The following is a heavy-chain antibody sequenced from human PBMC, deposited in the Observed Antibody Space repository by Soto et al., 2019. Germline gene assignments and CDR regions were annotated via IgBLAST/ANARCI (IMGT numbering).Heavy chain of an antibody. Sequence: VACEASVYTFSEDYIHGVRQATGQGLEWMGWINPNSGGTSYAPKFQGGVTMTRDTSITTAYMELSRLRSGDTAVYYCAREPATAKPEGVDFWGQGKRVTVS. J-gene: IGHJ4*02. V-gene: IGHV1-2*02. CDR2: INPNSGGT. D-gene: IGHD1-1*01. CDR3: AREPATAKPEGVDF. CDR1: VYTFSEDY.